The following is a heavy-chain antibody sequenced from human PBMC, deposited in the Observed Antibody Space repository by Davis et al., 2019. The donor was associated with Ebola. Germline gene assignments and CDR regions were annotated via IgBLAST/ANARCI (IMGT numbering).Heavy chain of an antibody. D-gene: IGHD3-3*01. CDR1: GFTFSSYA. Sequence: GESLKISCSASGFTFSSYAMHWVRQAPGKGLEYVSAISSNGGSTYYADSVKGRFTISRDNSKNTLYLQVSSLRAEDTAVYYCVKWHYDFWSGYYHYWGQGTLVTVSS. CDR3: VKWHYDFWSGYYHY. J-gene: IGHJ4*02. CDR2: ISSNGGST. V-gene: IGHV3-64D*08.